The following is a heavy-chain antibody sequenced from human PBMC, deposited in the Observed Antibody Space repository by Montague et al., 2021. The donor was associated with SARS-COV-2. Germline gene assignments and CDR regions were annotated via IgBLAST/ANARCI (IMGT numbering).Heavy chain of an antibody. CDR1: GFSFRSYE. Sequence: SLRLSCAASGFSFRSYEMNWVRQAPGKGLEWLSYISSRGDHIYYTDSVKGRFTVSGDNAGSSLFLQIDSLRVEDTAVYYCATDRRPDSDGSGSLDNWGQGTLVTVSS. J-gene: IGHJ4*02. V-gene: IGHV3-48*03. D-gene: IGHD3-10*01. CDR3: ATDRRPDSDGSGSLDN. CDR2: ISSRGDHI.